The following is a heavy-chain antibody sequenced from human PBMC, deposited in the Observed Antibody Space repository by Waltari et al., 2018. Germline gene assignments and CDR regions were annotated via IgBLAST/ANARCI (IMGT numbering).Heavy chain of an antibody. J-gene: IGHJ4*02. D-gene: IGHD6-13*01. CDR1: GFNFRGST. Sequence: EVQVVESGGGLVQPGGSLKLSCATSGFNFRGSTIHWVRQTSGKGLEWIGRIRSKPNKYATRYTASVEGRFTISRDDSENTAYLQMSSLMTEDTAVYYCTGGAVTGTDFWGQGTLVTVSS. V-gene: IGHV3-73*01. CDR3: TGGAVTGTDF. CDR2: IRSKPNKYAT.